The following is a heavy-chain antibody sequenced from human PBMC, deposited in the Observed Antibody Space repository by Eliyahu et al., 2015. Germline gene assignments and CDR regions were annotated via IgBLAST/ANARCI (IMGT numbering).Heavy chain of an antibody. CDR3: ARVAEKDYSNYALGGDY. CDR1: GGTFSSYA. Sequence: SGAEVKKPGSSVKVSCKASGGTFSSYAISWVRQAPGQGXEWMGGIIPIFGTANYAQKFQGRVTITADESTSTAYMELSSLRSEDTAVYYCARVAEKDYSNYALGGDYWGQGTLVTVSS. V-gene: IGHV1-69*01. CDR2: IIPIFGTA. J-gene: IGHJ4*02. D-gene: IGHD4-11*01.